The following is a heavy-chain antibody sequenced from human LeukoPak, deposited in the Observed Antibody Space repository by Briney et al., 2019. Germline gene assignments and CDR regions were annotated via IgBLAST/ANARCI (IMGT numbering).Heavy chain of an antibody. D-gene: IGHD3-22*01. CDR1: GFTFSRYW. J-gene: IGHJ4*02. CDR3: AREREEDYYNSSGYIDY. Sequence: GSLRLSCAASGFTFSRYWMSWVRQAPGKGLEWVANIKQDGSEKYYVDSVKGRFTISRDNAKNSLYLQMNSLRAEDTAVYYCAREREEDYYNSSGYIDYWGQGTLVTVSS. V-gene: IGHV3-7*01. CDR2: IKQDGSEK.